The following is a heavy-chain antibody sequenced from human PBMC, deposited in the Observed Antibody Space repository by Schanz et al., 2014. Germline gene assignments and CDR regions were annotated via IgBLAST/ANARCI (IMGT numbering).Heavy chain of an antibody. CDR2: ISPYTGNT. D-gene: IGHD6-13*01. J-gene: IGHJ4*02. CDR1: GGTFSSFG. Sequence: VQLEQSGAEVKKPGSSVKVSCKASGGTFSSFGINWVRQAPGQGLEWVGWISPYTGNTHYFDKMEGRVTMTTDTSTSTAYMELRSLRSEDTAVYYCARDGVDAAAGGNYWGQGTLVTGSS. CDR3: ARDGVDAAAGGNY. V-gene: IGHV1-18*01.